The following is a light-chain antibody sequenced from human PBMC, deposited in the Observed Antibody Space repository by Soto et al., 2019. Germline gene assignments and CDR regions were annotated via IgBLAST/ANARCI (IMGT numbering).Light chain of an antibody. CDR2: ESN. J-gene: IGLJ3*02. V-gene: IGLV1-51*02. CDR3: GTWDNSLSGWL. Sequence: QSALTQPPSMSAAPGQKVTISCSGSNFNIGKNYVSWYQQFPGTAPKLLIYESNKRPSGIPDRFSGSKSGTSATLGITGLQTGDEADYYCGTWDNSLSGWLFGGGTKLTVL. CDR1: NFNIGKNY.